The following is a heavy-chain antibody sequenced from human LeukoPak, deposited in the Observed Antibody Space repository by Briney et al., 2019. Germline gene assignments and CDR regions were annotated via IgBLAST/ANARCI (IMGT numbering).Heavy chain of an antibody. J-gene: IGHJ4*02. V-gene: IGHV3-30*18. D-gene: IGHD5-12*01. CDR1: GFTFDSYG. CDR2: ISNDGSNK. CDR3: AKVDIVATIDAGRLVDY. Sequence: GGSLRVSCAASGFTFDSYGMQWFRQARDKGLERVAAISNDGSNKYYADSVKGRFTISRDNSKNTLYLQMNSLRAEDTAVYYCAKVDIVATIDAGRLVDYWGQGTLVTVSS.